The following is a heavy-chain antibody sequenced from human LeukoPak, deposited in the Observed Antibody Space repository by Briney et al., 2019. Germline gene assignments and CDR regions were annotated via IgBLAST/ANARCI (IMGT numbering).Heavy chain of an antibody. CDR2: INHSGST. V-gene: IGHV4-34*01. J-gene: IGHJ4*02. D-gene: IGHD3-10*01. CDR3: ARGRPSRTRFGELLCFDY. CDR1: SGSISGYY. Sequence: SETLSLTCTVSSGSISGYYWSWIRQPPGKGLEWIGEINHSGSTNYNPSLKSRVTISVDTSKNQFSLKLSSVTAADTAVYYCARGRPSRTRFGELLCFDYWGQGTLVTVSS.